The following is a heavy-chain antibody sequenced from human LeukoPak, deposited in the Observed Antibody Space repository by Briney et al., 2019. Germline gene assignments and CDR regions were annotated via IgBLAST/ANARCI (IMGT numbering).Heavy chain of an antibody. D-gene: IGHD3-10*01. CDR3: ARVKGFRQNYFDY. J-gene: IGHJ4*02. V-gene: IGHV4-4*07. CDR2: ISTSGST. Sequence: PSETLSLTCTVSGGSISSFYCSWIRQPAGKGLEWIGRISTSGSTNYNPSLKSRVTMSVDTSKNQFSLRLSSVTAADTAVYYCARVKGFRQNYFDYWGQGTLVTVSS. CDR1: GGSISSFY.